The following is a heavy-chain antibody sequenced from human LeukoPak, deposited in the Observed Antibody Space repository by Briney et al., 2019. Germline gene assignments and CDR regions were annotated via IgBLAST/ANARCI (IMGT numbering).Heavy chain of an antibody. D-gene: IGHD6-13*01. CDR3: ASHYSRAGIDAFDI. Sequence: PSETLSLTCTASGGSTNNNNGSYFWSWLRQPAEKGLEWIGRIHPTGNTMYNPSLKSRVTIQLDTPKNQFSLNLYSVTAADTAAYYCASHYSRAGIDAFDIWGQGTVVTVSS. CDR2: IHPTGNT. J-gene: IGHJ3*02. CDR1: GGSTNNNNGSYF. V-gene: IGHV4-61*02.